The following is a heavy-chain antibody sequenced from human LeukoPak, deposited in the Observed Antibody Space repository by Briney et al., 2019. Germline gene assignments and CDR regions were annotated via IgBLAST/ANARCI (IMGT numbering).Heavy chain of an antibody. J-gene: IGHJ3*02. Sequence: ASVKVSSKVSGYTLTELSMHWVRQAPGKGLEWMGGFFPEVGETIYAQKFQGRVTMTEDTSTDTAYMELSSLRSEDTAVYYCATARVLYCSSTSCYPPDAFDIWGQGTMVTVSS. CDR1: GYTLTELS. CDR2: FFPEVGET. V-gene: IGHV1-24*01. CDR3: ATARVLYCSSTSCYPPDAFDI. D-gene: IGHD2-2*01.